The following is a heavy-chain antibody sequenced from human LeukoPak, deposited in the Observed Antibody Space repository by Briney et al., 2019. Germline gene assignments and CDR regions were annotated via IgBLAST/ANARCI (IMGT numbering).Heavy chain of an antibody. D-gene: IGHD4-17*01. Sequence: SGGSLRLSCAASGFTLSSYGMSWVRQAPGKGLEWVSATSGSGGGTYYADSAKGRSTISRDNSKNTLYLQMNSLRAEDTAVYYCAKPGAPYGDYYYFDYWGQGTLVTVSS. CDR2: TSGSGGGT. J-gene: IGHJ4*02. CDR1: GFTLSSYG. V-gene: IGHV3-23*01. CDR3: AKPGAPYGDYYYFDY.